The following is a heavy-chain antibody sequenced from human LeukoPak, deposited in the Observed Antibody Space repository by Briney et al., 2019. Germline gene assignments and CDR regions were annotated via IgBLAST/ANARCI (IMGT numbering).Heavy chain of an antibody. Sequence: SVKVSCKASGGTFSSYAISWVRQAPGQGLEWMGRIIPILGIANYAQKFQGRVTITADKSTSTAYMELSSLRSEDTAVYYCARLLFSGWFDPWGQGTLVTVSS. CDR2: IIPILGIA. D-gene: IGHD6-19*01. CDR3: ARLLFSGWFDP. CDR1: GGTFSSYA. J-gene: IGHJ5*02. V-gene: IGHV1-69*04.